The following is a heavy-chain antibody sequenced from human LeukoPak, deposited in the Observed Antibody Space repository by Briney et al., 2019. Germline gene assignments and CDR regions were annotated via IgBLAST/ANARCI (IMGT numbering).Heavy chain of an antibody. CDR2: ISSSGSTI. D-gene: IGHD6-13*01. CDR1: GFTFSSYW. V-gene: IGHV3-48*04. J-gene: IGHJ4*02. CDR3: ARRAAAGTVY. Sequence: QPGGSLRLSCAASGFTFSSYWMNWVRQAPGKGLEWVSYISSSGSTIYYADSVKGRFTISRDNAKNSLYLQMNSLRAEDTAVYYCARRAAAGTVYWGQGTLVTVSS.